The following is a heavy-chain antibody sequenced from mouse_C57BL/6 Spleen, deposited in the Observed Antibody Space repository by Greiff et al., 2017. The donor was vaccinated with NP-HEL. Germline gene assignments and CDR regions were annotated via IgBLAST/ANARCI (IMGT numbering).Heavy chain of an antibody. J-gene: IGHJ2*01. V-gene: IGHV5-17*01. D-gene: IGHD1-1*01. CDR3: ARGTTVVGGY. CDR1: GFTFSDYG. CDR2: ISSGSSTI. Sequence: DVKLVESGGGLVKPGGSLKLSCAASGFTFSDYGMHWVRQAPEKGLEWVAYISSGSSTIYYADTVKGRFTISRANAKNTLFLQMTSLRSEDKAMYYCARGTTVVGGYWGQGTTLTVSS.